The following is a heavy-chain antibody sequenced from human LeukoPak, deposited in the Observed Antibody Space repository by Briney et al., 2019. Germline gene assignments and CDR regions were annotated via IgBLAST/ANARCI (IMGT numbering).Heavy chain of an antibody. CDR2: IIPILGIA. J-gene: IGHJ6*03. CDR1: GGTFSSYA. CDR3: ARGPYGLGSFDYYYYYMDV. V-gene: IGHV1-69*04. D-gene: IGHD3-10*01. Sequence: EASVKVSCKASGGTFSSYAISWVRQAPGQGLEWMGRIIPILGIANYAQKFQGRVTITADKSTSTAYMELSSLRSEDTAVYYCARGPYGLGSFDYYYYYMDVWGKGTTVTVSS.